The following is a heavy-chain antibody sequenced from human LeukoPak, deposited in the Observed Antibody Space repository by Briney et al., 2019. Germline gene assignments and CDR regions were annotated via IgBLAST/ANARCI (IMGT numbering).Heavy chain of an antibody. Sequence: SETLSLTCTVSGGSISAYYWNWIRQSPGKGLEWIGYIYHTGSTKHNPSLKSRVTISVDTSKNQFSLKLTSVTAADTAVYYCASLADWYYYDDSGYPLGAFDIWGQGTMVTVSS. CDR2: IYHTGST. V-gene: IGHV4-59*01. CDR3: ASLADWYYYDDSGYPLGAFDI. J-gene: IGHJ3*02. D-gene: IGHD3-22*01. CDR1: GGSISAYY.